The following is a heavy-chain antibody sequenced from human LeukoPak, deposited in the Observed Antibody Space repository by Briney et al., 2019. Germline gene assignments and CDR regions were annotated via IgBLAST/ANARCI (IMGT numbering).Heavy chain of an antibody. Sequence: PGWSLRLSCAASGFAFTNFGMSWVRQAPGKGLEWVSALSGSGNATYYADFVRGRFTISRDNSKNILYLQMNSLLAEGTAVYFCSSQMAATSHWGQGILVTVSS. CDR3: SSQMAATSH. CDR1: GFAFTNFG. J-gene: IGHJ4*02. CDR2: LSGSGNAT. D-gene: IGHD5-24*01. V-gene: IGHV3-23*01.